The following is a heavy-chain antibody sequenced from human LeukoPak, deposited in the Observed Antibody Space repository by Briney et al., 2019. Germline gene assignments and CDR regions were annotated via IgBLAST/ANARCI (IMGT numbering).Heavy chain of an antibody. CDR2: ISGSGGST. D-gene: IGHD2-2*01. CDR3: ARGVVVPAATSGDHSKGLRYRDY. CDR1: GFTFTNYA. V-gene: IGHV3-23*01. J-gene: IGHJ4*02. Sequence: GGSLRLSCAASGFTFTNYAMSWVRQAPGKGLEWVSAISGSGGSTYYADSVKGRFTISRDNAKNSLYLEMNSLRAEDTAVYYCARGVVVPAATSGDHSKGLRYRDYWGQGTLVTVSS.